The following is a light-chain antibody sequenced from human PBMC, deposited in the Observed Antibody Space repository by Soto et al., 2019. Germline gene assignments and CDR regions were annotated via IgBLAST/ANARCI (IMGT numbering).Light chain of an antibody. Sequence: DIVLTQSPATLSLSPGERATLSCRASQSVSSSLAWYQQKPGQTPRLLIYDASNRATGIPARFNGSGSGTDFTLTVSSLEPEDFAVYYCQQRSNSPLTFGGGTKVEIK. CDR1: QSVSSS. J-gene: IGKJ4*01. CDR3: QQRSNSPLT. CDR2: DAS. V-gene: IGKV3-11*01.